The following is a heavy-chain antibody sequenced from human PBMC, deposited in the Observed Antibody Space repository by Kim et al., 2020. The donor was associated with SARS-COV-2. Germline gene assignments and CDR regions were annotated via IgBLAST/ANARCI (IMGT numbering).Heavy chain of an antibody. D-gene: IGHD3-22*01. J-gene: IGHJ4*02. V-gene: IGHV3-23*03. CDR3: AKDHHRYDSSGYFIN. Sequence: DPVKGRFTISRDNSKNTLYLQMNSLRAEDTAVYYCAKDHHRYDSSGYFINWGQGTLVTVSS.